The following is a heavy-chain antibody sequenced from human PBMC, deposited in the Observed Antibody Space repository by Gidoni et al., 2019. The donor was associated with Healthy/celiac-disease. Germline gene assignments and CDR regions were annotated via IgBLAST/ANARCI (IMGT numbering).Heavy chain of an antibody. J-gene: IGHJ4*02. V-gene: IGHV1-58*01. CDR1: VFTFTSSA. CDR3: ADTNWNYGGSTN. Sequence: QLQLVQSGPEVKKPGTSVKVSCKASVFTFTSSAVQWVRQARGQRLEWIGWIVVSSGNKNYAQKFQERVTITRDMSTSTAYRELSSLRSEDTAVYYCADTNWNYGGSTNWGQGTLVTVSS. D-gene: IGHD1-7*01. CDR2: IVVSSGNK.